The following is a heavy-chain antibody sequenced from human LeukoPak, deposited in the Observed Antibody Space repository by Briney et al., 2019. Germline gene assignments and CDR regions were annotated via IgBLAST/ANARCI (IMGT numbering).Heavy chain of an antibody. CDR1: GFTFSNYA. V-gene: IGHV3-23*01. D-gene: IGHD1-26*01. J-gene: IGHJ4*02. Sequence: GGSLRLSCAASGFTFSNYAMNWVRQAPGKGLEWVSGISGSSGTINYAAPVKGRFTISRDNSRNTLYLQMNSLRADDTAVYYCAKRPGDPRAFDYGGQGTLVTVSS. CDR3: AKRPGDPRAFDY. CDR2: ISGSSGTI.